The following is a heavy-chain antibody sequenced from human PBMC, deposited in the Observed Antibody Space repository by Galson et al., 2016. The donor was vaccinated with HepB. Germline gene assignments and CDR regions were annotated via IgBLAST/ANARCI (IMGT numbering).Heavy chain of an antibody. J-gene: IGHJ4*01. V-gene: IGHV3-23*01. CDR3: AKGLGSGSYYGFDY. Sequence: SLRLSCAASGFLLRSYAMNWVRQAPGKGLEWVSAISGSGGDTYYTDSVKGWFTISRDISKSMFFLQMSSLSAEDTATYYCAKGLGSGSYYGFDYWGHGTLVTVSS. CDR2: ISGSGGDT. D-gene: IGHD3-10*01. CDR1: GFLLRSYA.